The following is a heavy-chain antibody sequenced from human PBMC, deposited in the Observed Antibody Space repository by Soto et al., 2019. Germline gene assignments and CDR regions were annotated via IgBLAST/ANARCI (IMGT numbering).Heavy chain of an antibody. CDR1: GYTFTSYY. D-gene: IGHD2-2*01. J-gene: IGHJ6*02. CDR2: INPSGGST. Sequence: GASVKVSCKASGYTFTSYYMHWVRQAPGQGLEWMGIINPSGGSTSYAQKFQGRVTMTRDTSTSTVYMELSSLRSEDTAVYYCAREIVVVPAAPGLNYYYGMDVWGQGTTVTVSS. V-gene: IGHV1-46*01. CDR3: AREIVVVPAAPGLNYYYGMDV.